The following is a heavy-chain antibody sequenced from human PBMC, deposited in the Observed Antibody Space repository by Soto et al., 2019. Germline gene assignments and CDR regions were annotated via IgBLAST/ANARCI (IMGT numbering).Heavy chain of an antibody. D-gene: IGHD1-1*01. CDR2: TYYRSKWYN. V-gene: IGHV6-1*01. Sequence: KQSQTLSLTCAISGDSVSSNSAAWNWIRQSPSRGLEWLGRTYYRSKWYNDYAVSVKSRITINPDTSKNQFSLQLNSVTPEDTAVYYCARDAGTGEKYYYYYGMDVWGQGTTVTVSS. CDR1: GDSVSSNSAA. J-gene: IGHJ6*02. CDR3: ARDAGTGEKYYYYYGMDV.